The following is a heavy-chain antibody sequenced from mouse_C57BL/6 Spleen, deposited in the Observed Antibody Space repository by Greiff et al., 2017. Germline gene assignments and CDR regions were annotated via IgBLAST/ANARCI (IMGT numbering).Heavy chain of an antibody. D-gene: IGHD4-1*01. CDR1: GFTFSDYG. CDR3: AKGLRWDYFDY. Sequence: EVKLMESGGGLVKPGGSLKLSCAASGFTFSDYGMHWVRQAPEKGLEWVAYISSGSSTIYYADTVKGRFTISRDNAKNTLFLQMTSLRSEDTAMYYCAKGLRWDYFDYWGQGTTLTVSS. CDR2: ISSGSSTI. J-gene: IGHJ2*01. V-gene: IGHV5-17*01.